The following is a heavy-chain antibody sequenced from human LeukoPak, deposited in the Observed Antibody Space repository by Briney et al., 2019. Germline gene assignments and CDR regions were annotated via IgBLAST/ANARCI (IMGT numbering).Heavy chain of an antibody. Sequence: GGSLRLSCAASGFTFSSYSMNWVRQAPGKGLEWVSTITSSGGSTYYADSVKGRFTISRDNSKITLYLQMNSLRAEDTALYYCARSGYASGSGKFDYWGQGTLVTVSS. D-gene: IGHD3-10*01. V-gene: IGHV3-23*01. J-gene: IGHJ4*02. CDR2: ITSSGGST. CDR1: GFTFSSYS. CDR3: ARSGYASGSGKFDY.